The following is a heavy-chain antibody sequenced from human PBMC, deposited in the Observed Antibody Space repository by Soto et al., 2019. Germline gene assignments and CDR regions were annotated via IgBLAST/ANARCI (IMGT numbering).Heavy chain of an antibody. CDR1: GGTFSSYT. D-gene: IGHD2-21*02. Sequence: QVQLVQSGAEVKKPGSSVKVSCKASGGTFSSYTISWVRQAPGQGLEWMGRIIPILGIANYAQKFQGRVTITAYKSTSTAYMELSSLRSEDTAVYYSARDRDGGNSDYWGQGTLVTVSS. CDR3: ARDRDGGNSDY. V-gene: IGHV1-69*08. J-gene: IGHJ4*02. CDR2: IIPILGIA.